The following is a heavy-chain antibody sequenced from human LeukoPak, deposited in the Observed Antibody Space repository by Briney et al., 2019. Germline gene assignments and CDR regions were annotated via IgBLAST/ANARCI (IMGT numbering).Heavy chain of an antibody. CDR3: ARGRVGATVISK. CDR1: GGSFSGYY. D-gene: IGHD1-26*01. CDR2: INHSGST. Sequence: SETLSLICAVYGGSFSGYYWSWIRQPPGKGLEWIGEINHSGSTNYNPSLKSRVTISVDTSKNQFSLKLSSVTAADTAVYYCARGRVGATVISKWGQGTLVTVSS. J-gene: IGHJ4*02. V-gene: IGHV4-34*01.